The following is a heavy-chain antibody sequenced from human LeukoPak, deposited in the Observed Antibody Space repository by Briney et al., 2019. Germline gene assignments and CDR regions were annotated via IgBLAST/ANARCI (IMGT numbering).Heavy chain of an antibody. J-gene: IGHJ6*02. CDR2: IKQDGSEK. Sequence: GGSLRLSCAASGFTFSSYAMSWVRQAPGKGLEWVANIKQDGSEKNYVDSVRGRFTISRDNAKNSMNLRMNSLRAEDTAVYYCARQSSNFDYGMDVWGQGATVTVSS. CDR3: ARQSSNFDYGMDV. V-gene: IGHV3-7*01. CDR1: GFTFSSYA. D-gene: IGHD6-13*01.